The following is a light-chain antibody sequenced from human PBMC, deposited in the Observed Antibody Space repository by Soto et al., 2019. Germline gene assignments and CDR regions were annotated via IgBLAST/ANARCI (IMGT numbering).Light chain of an antibody. Sequence: EIVLTQSPATLSVSPGERVTLSCRASQSISSKLGWYQHRPGQAPRPLIYGPSTRATAIPARFRGSGSGTEFTLTCISLQSEDFAVYYCHQYDTWRRISFGQGTRLEIK. CDR1: QSISSK. CDR3: HQYDTWRRIS. V-gene: IGKV3-15*01. J-gene: IGKJ5*01. CDR2: GPS.